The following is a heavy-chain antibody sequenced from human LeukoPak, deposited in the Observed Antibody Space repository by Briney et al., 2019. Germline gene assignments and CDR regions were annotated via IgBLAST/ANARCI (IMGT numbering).Heavy chain of an antibody. J-gene: IGHJ4*02. CDR1: GYTFTSYA. V-gene: IGHV1-3*03. D-gene: IGHD3-22*01. CDR2: INAGNGNT. CDR3: ARAPGDYYDLDY. Sequence: GASVKVSCKASGYTFTSYAMHWVRQAPGQRLEWMGWINAGNGNTKYSQEFQGRVTITRDTSASTAYMELSSLRSEDMAVYYCARAPGDYYDLDYWGQGTLVTVSS.